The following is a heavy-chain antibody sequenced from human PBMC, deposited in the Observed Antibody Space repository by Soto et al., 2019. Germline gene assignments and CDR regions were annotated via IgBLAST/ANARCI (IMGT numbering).Heavy chain of an antibody. J-gene: IGHJ4*02. Sequence: SETLSLTCTVSGGSISTDHYHWTWIRQTPGKGLEWIGYIHYSGSIHFNPSLQSRVSMSVDTSKNLFSLKLSSVTAADTAVYFCARLEGLATISYYFDFWGPGALVTVSS. D-gene: IGHD3-9*01. CDR3: ARLEGLATISYYFDF. CDR2: IHYSGSI. CDR1: GGSISTDHYH. V-gene: IGHV4-30-4*01.